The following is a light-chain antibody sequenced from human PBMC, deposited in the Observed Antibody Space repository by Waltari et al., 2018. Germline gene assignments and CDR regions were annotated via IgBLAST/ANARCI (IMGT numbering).Light chain of an antibody. J-gene: IGLJ3*02. CDR1: SRDVGSYNL. CDR3: CSYAGSSSWV. V-gene: IGLV2-23*02. CDR2: EVS. Sequence: QSALTQPASVSGSPGQSTTISCTGTSRDVGSYNLVSWYQQHPGKAPKLLIYEVSKRPSGVSNRFSGSNSGNTASLTISGLQAEDEADYHCCSYAGSSSWVFGGGTKLTVL.